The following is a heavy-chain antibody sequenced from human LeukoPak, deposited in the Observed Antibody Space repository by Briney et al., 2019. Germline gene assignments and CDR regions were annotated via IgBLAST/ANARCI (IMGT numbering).Heavy chain of an antibody. CDR3: ARDRCSSTSCYTHYFDY. CDR2: ISYDGSNK. Sequence: QPGGSLRLSCAASGFTFSSYAMHWVRQAPGKGLEWVAVISYDGSNKYYADSVKGRFTISGDTSKNTLYLQMNSLRAEDTAVYYCARDRCSSTSCYTHYFDYWGQGTLVTVSS. J-gene: IGHJ4*02. CDR1: GFTFSSYA. V-gene: IGHV3-30-3*01. D-gene: IGHD2-2*02.